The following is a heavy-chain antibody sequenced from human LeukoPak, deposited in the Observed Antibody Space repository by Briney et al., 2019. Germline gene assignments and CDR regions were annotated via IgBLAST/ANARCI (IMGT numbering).Heavy chain of an antibody. J-gene: IGHJ4*02. CDR1: GFIVSSNY. Sequence: TGGFLRLSCAASGFIVSSNYMTWVRQAPGKGLEWVSIIYSEGGTYYADSVKGRFTISRDNSKNTLYLQMNSLRAEDTAVYYCASIMRDYYDSSGTLFDYWGQGTLVTVSS. CDR3: ASIMRDYYDSSGTLFDY. V-gene: IGHV3-66*01. D-gene: IGHD3-22*01. CDR2: IYSEGGT.